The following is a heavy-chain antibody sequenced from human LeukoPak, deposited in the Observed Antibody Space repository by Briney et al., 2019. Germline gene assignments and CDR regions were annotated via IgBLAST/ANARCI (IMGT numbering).Heavy chain of an antibody. Sequence: GGSLRLSCAASGFTFSSYWMSWVRQAPGKGLEWVASIKQDGTEKHYVDSVKGRFTISKDNAKNSLYLQMNSLRAEDTAVYYCAKSPSDYYGSGSYSDWFDPWGQGTLVTVSS. CDR1: GFTFSSYW. CDR3: AKSPSDYYGSGSYSDWFDP. CDR2: IKQDGTEK. D-gene: IGHD3-10*01. V-gene: IGHV3-7*03. J-gene: IGHJ5*02.